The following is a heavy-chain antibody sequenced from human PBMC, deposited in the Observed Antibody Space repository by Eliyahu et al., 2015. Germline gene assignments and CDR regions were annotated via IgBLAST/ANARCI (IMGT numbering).Heavy chain of an antibody. V-gene: IGHV3-15*01. CDR1: GFTFXNXW. Sequence: EVQLVESGGGLVKPGGSLRLSCAASGFTFXNXWXXWVRQAPGKGLEWVGRIKSKTDGGTTDYAAPVKGRFTISRDDSKNTLYLQMNSLKTEDTAVYYCTIEYYYDSSGYYENAFDIWGQRTMVTVSS. CDR3: TIEYYYDSSGYYENAFDI. J-gene: IGHJ3*02. D-gene: IGHD3-22*01. CDR2: IKSKTDGGTT.